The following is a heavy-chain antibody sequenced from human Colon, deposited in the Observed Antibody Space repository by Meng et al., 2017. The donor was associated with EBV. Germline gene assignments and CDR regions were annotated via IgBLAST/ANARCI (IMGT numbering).Heavy chain of an antibody. Sequence: QLQLQESGPGLVKPSWTLSCTCIVSGDSVSDTNHFWGWVRQAPGKGLEWVGSINSNWNTYSNPSLTSRVTMSLDTSKNQFSLKLSSVTAADTAVYYCVRVRGDFDYWGQGTLVTVSS. V-gene: IGHV4-39*07. CDR2: INSNWNT. D-gene: IGHD3-16*01. J-gene: IGHJ4*02. CDR1: GDSVSDTNHF. CDR3: VRVRGDFDY.